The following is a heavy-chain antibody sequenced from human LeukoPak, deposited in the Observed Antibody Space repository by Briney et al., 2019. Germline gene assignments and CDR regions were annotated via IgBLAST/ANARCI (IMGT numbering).Heavy chain of an antibody. CDR3: ARDATAGNFDY. J-gene: IGHJ4*02. V-gene: IGHV4-59*12. D-gene: IGHD6-13*01. Sequence: SETLSLTCTVSGGSINNYYWSWIRQPPGKGLEWIGYIYYRGSTNYNPSLKSRVTISVDTSKRQFSLRLSSVSAADTAVYYCARDATAGNFDYWGQGTLVTVSS. CDR2: IYYRGST. CDR1: GGSINNYY.